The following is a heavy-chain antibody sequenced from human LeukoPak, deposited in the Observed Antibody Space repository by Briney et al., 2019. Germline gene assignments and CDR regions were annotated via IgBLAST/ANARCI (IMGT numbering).Heavy chain of an antibody. CDR2: ISGSGGST. Sequence: GGSLRLSCAASGFTFSSYAMSWVRQAPGKGLEWVSAISGSGGSTYYADSVKGRFTISRDNSKYTLYLQMNSLRAEDTAVYYCAKDTTYYDFWSGYALRDYYYGMDVWGQGTTVTVSS. V-gene: IGHV3-23*01. CDR3: AKDTTYYDFWSGYALRDYYYGMDV. CDR1: GFTFSSYA. D-gene: IGHD3-3*01. J-gene: IGHJ6*02.